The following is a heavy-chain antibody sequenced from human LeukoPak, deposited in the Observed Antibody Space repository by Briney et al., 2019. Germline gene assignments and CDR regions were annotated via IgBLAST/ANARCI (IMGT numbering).Heavy chain of an antibody. D-gene: IGHD5-12*01. J-gene: IGHJ4*02. CDR3: ARDLGAHSGYDWAFDY. CDR2: IIPIFGTA. CDR1: GGTFSSYA. Sequence: SVKVSCKASGGTFSSYAISWVRQAPGQGLEWMGGIIPIFGTANYAQKFQGRVTITADESTSTAYMELSSLRSEDTAVYYCARDLGAHSGYDWAFDYWGQGTLVTVSS. V-gene: IGHV1-69*13.